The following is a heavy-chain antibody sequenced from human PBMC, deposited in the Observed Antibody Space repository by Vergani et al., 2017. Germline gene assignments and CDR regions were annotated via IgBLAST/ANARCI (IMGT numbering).Heavy chain of an antibody. CDR2: IIPIFGTA. Sequence: QVQLVQSGAEVKKPGSSVKVSCKASGGTFSSYAISWVRQAPGQGLEWMGGIIPIFGTANYAQKFQGRVTMTRDTSTSTDYMELRSLGTDDTAVYYCAREEEATWNYWGQGTLVTISS. J-gene: IGHJ4*02. CDR1: GGTFSSYA. D-gene: IGHD5-12*01. CDR3: AREEEATWNY. V-gene: IGHV1-69*06.